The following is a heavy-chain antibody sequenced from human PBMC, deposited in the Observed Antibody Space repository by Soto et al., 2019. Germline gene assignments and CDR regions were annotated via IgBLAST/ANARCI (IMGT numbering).Heavy chain of an antibody. Sequence: SETLSLTCTVSGGSIRRGGYYWSWIRQHPGKGLEWIGYIYHSGSTYFNPSLKSRITISIDTSKNQFSLQLNSVTAADTAVYYCARSEHEASIFGVIIDYNYYYGMDVWGQGTTVTVSS. CDR1: GGSIRRGGYY. CDR2: IYHSGST. CDR3: ARSEHEASIFGVIIDYNYYYGMDV. D-gene: IGHD3-3*01. J-gene: IGHJ6*02. V-gene: IGHV4-31*03.